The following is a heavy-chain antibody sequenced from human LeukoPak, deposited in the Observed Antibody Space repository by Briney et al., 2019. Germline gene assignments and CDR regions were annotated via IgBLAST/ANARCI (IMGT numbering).Heavy chain of an antibody. V-gene: IGHV3-7*03. CDR3: AGGGGLDV. Sequence: GGSLRLSCAASGFTFSSYWMNWARQAPGKGLEWVASINHNGNVNYYVDSVKGRFTISRDNAKNSLYLQMSNLRAEDTAVYFRAGGGGLDVWGQGATVTVSS. D-gene: IGHD3-16*01. CDR1: GFTFSSYW. J-gene: IGHJ6*02. CDR2: INHNGNVN.